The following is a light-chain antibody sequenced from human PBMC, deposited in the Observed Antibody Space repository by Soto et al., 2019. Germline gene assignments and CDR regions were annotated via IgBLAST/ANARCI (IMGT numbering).Light chain of an antibody. CDR2: SND. V-gene: IGLV1-47*02. Sequence: QPVLTQPPSASGTPGQRVTISCSGSSSNIGSNYIYWYQQLPGTAPKLLIHSNDQRPSGVPDRFSGSKSGTSASLAISGLRSEDEADYYCAAWDDRLSGWVFGGGTKLTVL. CDR1: SSNIGSNY. J-gene: IGLJ3*02. CDR3: AAWDDRLSGWV.